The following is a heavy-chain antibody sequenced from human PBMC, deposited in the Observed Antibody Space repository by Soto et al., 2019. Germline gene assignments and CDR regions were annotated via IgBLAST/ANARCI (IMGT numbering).Heavy chain of an antibody. CDR2: ISSSNSTI. D-gene: IGHD2-15*01. CDR1: GFTFSSYS. V-gene: IGHV3-48*01. J-gene: IGHJ5*02. Sequence: GGSLRLSCAASGFTFSSYSMNWVRQAPGKGLEWVSYISSSNSTIYYADSVKGRFNISRDNAKNTLYLQMNSLRAEDTAVYFCARDVGTVVVAGTGWFDPWGQGTLVTVSS. CDR3: ARDVGTVVVAGTGWFDP.